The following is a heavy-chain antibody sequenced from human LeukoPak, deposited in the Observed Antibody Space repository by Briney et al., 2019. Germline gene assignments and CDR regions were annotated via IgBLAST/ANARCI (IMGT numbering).Heavy chain of an antibody. CDR2: IIPILGMP. D-gene: IGHD3-10*01. CDR3: ARTSHGGFGDLLHH. J-gene: IGHJ4*02. V-gene: IGHV1-69*04. CDR1: GGTFSSYA. Sequence: GASVRVSCKASGGTFSSYAIIWVRQAPGQGLEWMGRIIPILGMPKYAQKFQGRVTITADKSTSTVYMELSSVRSEDTAVYYCARTSHGGFGDLLHHWGQGTLVTVSS.